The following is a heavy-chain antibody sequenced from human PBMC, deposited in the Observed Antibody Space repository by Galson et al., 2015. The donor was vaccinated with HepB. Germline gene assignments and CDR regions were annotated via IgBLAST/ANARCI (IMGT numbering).Heavy chain of an antibody. CDR3: ARGFRGWYLDY. J-gene: IGHJ4*02. D-gene: IGHD6-19*01. CDR2: ISYDGSNK. Sequence: SLRLSCAASGFTFSSYAMHWVRQAPGKGLEWVAVISYDGSNKYYADSVKGRFTISRDNSKNTLYLQMNSLRAEDTAVYYCARGFRGWYLDYWGQGTLVTVSS. V-gene: IGHV3-30*04. CDR1: GFTFSSYA.